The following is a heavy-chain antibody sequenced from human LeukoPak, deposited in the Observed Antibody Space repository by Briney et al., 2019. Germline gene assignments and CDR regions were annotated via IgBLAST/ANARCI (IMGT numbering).Heavy chain of an antibody. Sequence: ASVTVSCKASGYTFADYGMSWVRQAPGQGLEWMGWINTDTWNPTYAQGFTGRFVFSLDTSVSTAYLQISSLKADDSAIYYCARKVRGVDHFDYWGQGTLVTVSS. D-gene: IGHD3-10*01. CDR3: ARKVRGVDHFDY. J-gene: IGHJ4*02. V-gene: IGHV7-4-1*02. CDR2: INTDTWNP. CDR1: GYTFADYG.